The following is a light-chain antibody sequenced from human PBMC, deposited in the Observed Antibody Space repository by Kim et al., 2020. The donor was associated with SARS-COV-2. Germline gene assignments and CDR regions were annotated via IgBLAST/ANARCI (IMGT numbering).Light chain of an antibody. CDR2: QYS. CDR3: QAWDSSTYV. V-gene: IGLV3-1*01. CDR1: KWGDKY. Sequence: VSPGQTASSNCAGDKWGDKYACWYQQKPGQSPVLVIYQYSKRPSGIPERFSGSNAGNTATLTISGTQAMDEADYYCQAWDSSTYVFGTGTKVTVL. J-gene: IGLJ1*01.